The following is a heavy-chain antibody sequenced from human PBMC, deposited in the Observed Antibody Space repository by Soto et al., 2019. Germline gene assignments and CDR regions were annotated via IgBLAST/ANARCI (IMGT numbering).Heavy chain of an antibody. V-gene: IGHV4-39*01. CDR2: IYYSGST. CDR1: GGSISSSSYY. CDR3: ARRSSSGWSFDY. Sequence: SETLSLTCTVSGGSISSSSYYWGWIRQPPGKGLEWIGSIYYSGSTYYNPSLKSRVTISVDTSKNQFSLKLSSVTAADTAVYYCARRSSSGWSFDYWGQGTLVTVSS. D-gene: IGHD6-19*01. J-gene: IGHJ4*02.